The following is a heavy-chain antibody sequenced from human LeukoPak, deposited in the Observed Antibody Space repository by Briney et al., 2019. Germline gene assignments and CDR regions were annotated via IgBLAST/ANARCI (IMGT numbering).Heavy chain of an antibody. J-gene: IGHJ4*02. CDR3: AKESTVTTRSSYGY. Sequence: PGGSLRLSCAASGFTFSSYAMSWVRQAPGKGLEWVSAISGSGGSAYYADSVKGRFTISRDNSKNTLYLQMNSLRAEDTAVYYCAKESTVTTRSSYGYWGQGTLVTVSS. CDR2: ISGSGGSA. D-gene: IGHD4-17*01. CDR1: GFTFSSYA. V-gene: IGHV3-23*01.